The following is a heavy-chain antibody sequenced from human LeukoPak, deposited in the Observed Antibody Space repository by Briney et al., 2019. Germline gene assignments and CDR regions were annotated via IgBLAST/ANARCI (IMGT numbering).Heavy chain of an antibody. D-gene: IGHD1-26*01. Sequence: KTSETLSLTCTVSGGSIRSYYWNWIRQHPGKGLEWIGFTSYSEGTYYNPSLMSRITISVDRSQNQFSLKMRDVTAADTAVYFCATADWESFYFDSWGQGALVAVSS. J-gene: IGHJ4*02. CDR1: GGSIRSYY. V-gene: IGHV4-59*06. CDR2: TSYSEGT. CDR3: ATADWESFYFDS.